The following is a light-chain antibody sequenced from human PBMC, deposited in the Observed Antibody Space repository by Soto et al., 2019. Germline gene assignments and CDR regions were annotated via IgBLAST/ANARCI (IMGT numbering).Light chain of an antibody. CDR1: QSVSSNF. CDR3: QQYGGSPRT. Sequence: EIVLTQSPGTLSLSPGERATLSCRASQSVSSNFLAWYQQKPGQAPRLLIYDGSNRATGIPDRFSGSGSGTDFTLTISRLEPEDFAVYYCQQYGGSPRTFGQGTKVDIK. J-gene: IGKJ1*01. V-gene: IGKV3-20*01. CDR2: DGS.